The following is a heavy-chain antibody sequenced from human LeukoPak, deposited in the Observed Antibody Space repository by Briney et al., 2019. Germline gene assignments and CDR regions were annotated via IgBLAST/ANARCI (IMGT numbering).Heavy chain of an antibody. CDR3: AREARYFDWLLANQPNFDY. D-gene: IGHD3-9*01. CDR1: GFTFDDYA. V-gene: IGHV3-21*01. J-gene: IGHJ4*02. CDR2: ISSSSSYI. Sequence: PGRSLRLSCAASGFTFDDYAMHWVRQAPGKGLEWVSSISSSSSYIYYADSVKGRFTISRDNAKNSLYLQMNSLRAEDTAVYYCAREARYFDWLLANQPNFDYWGQGTLVTVSS.